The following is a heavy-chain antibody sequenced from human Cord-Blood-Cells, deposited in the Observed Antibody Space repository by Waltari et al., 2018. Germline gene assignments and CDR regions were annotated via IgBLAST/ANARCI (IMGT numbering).Heavy chain of an antibody. Sequence: QVQLVQSGAEVKKPGASVKVSCKASGYTFTGYYMHWVRKAPGQGLEWMGGINPNSGGTNYAQKFQGRGTMTRDTSISTAYMELSRLRSDYTAGYYCARGVVDTAMVDYWGQGTLVTVSS. CDR2: INPNSGGT. CDR3: ARGVVDTAMVDY. CDR1: GYTFTGYY. D-gene: IGHD5-18*01. V-gene: IGHV1-2*02. J-gene: IGHJ4*02.